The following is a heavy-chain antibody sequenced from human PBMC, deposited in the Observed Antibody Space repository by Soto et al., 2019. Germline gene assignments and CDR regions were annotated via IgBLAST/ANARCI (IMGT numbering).Heavy chain of an antibody. CDR3: ARRYYDSSDYYYYGMDV. J-gene: IGHJ6*02. CDR1: GGTFSSYA. CDR2: IIPIFGTA. V-gene: IGHV1-69*13. D-gene: IGHD3-22*01. Sequence: SVKVSCKASGGTFSSYAVSWVRQAPGQGLEWMGGIIPIFGTANYAQKFQGRVTITADESTSTAYMELSSLRSEDTAVYYCARRYYDSSDYYYYGMDVWGQGTTVTVSS.